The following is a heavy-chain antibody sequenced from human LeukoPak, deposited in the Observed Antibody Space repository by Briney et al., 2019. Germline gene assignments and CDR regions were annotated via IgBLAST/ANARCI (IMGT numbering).Heavy chain of an antibody. V-gene: IGHV3-30*18. D-gene: IGHD3-10*02. Sequence: PGGSLRLSCAASGFTFSSYGMHWVRQAPGKGLEWVAVISYDGSNKYYADSVKGRFTISRDNSKNTLYLQMNSLRAEDTAVYYCAKDYAYYYVDHYYGMDVWGKGTTVTVSS. CDR1: GFTFSSYG. J-gene: IGHJ6*04. CDR2: ISYDGSNK. CDR3: AKDYAYYYVDHYYGMDV.